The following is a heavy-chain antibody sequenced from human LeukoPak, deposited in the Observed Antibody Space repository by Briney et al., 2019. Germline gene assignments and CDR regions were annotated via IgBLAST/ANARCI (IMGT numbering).Heavy chain of an antibody. CDR2: INPSGGST. J-gene: IGHJ4*02. V-gene: IGHV1-46*01. CDR3: ARVRGSSWPTYYFDY. Sequence: ASVKVSCKASGYTFTSYYMHWVRQAPGQGLEWMGIINPSGGSTSYAQKFQGRVTMTRDTSTSTVYMELSSPRSEDTAVYYCARVRGSSWPTYYFDYWGQRTLVTVSS. CDR1: GYTFTSYY. D-gene: IGHD6-13*01.